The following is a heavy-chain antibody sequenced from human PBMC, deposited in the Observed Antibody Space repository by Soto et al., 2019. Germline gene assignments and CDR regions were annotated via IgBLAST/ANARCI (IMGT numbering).Heavy chain of an antibody. D-gene: IGHD2-15*01. CDR3: AEESGGVRYAAHFDL. CDR1: GFTLSNIG. J-gene: IGHJ4*02. Sequence: QVQLVESGGGVVQPGTSLRLACEASGFTLSNIGMQWVRQAPGKGLEWVAVISAGGNTKYYADSVKGRFTISRDNFKNTLLLQMNSRSTEDAAVYYCAEESGGVRYAAHFDLWGQGTRVTVSS. CDR2: ISAGGNTK. V-gene: IGHV3-30*18.